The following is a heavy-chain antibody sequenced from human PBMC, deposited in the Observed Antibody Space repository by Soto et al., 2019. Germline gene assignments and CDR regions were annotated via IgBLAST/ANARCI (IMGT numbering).Heavy chain of an antibody. CDR3: AKDMAGIVGATYYAFDI. D-gene: IGHD1-26*01. CDR2: ISCNSGSI. CDR1: GFPFDDYA. V-gene: IGHV3-9*01. J-gene: IGHJ3*02. Sequence: GGSLRLSCAASGFPFDDYAMHWVRQSPGKGLEWVSGISCNSGSIGYADSVKGRFTISRDNAKNSLYLKMNSLRAEDTALYYCAKDMAGIVGATYYAFDIWGQGTMITVSS.